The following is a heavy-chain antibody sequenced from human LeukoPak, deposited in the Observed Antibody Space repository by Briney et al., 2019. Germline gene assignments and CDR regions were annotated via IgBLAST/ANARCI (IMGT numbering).Heavy chain of an antibody. Sequence: PSETLSLTCTVSGGSISSGGYYWSWIRQHPGKGLEWIGYIYYSGSTYYNPSLKSRVTISVDKSKNQFSLKLSSVTAADTAVYYCARGPYYDFWSGYSLPENTRRALIDAFDIWGQGTMVTVSS. CDR1: GGSISSGGYY. J-gene: IGHJ3*02. CDR2: IYYSGST. D-gene: IGHD3-3*01. V-gene: IGHV4-31*03. CDR3: ARGPYYDFWSGYSLPENTRRALIDAFDI.